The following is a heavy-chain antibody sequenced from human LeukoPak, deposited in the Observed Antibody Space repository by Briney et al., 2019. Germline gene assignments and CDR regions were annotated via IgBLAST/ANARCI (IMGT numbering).Heavy chain of an antibody. D-gene: IGHD2-15*01. CDR3: ASWSRRLLAFDY. Sequence: SETLSLTCTVSGGSISSHYWSWIRQPPGKGLEWIGYIYYSGSTNYNPSLKSRVTISVGTSKNQFSLKLSSVTAADTAVYYCASWSRRLLAFDYWGQGTLVTVSS. CDR1: GGSISSHY. CDR2: IYYSGST. J-gene: IGHJ4*02. V-gene: IGHV4-59*11.